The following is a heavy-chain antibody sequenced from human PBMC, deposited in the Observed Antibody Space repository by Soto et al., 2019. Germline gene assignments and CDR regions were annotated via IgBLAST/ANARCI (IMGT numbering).Heavy chain of an antibody. CDR3: ARDLSSGSNWFDP. Sequence: HPGGSLRLSCAASGFTFSSYGMHWVRQAPGKGLEWVAVIWYDGSNKYYADSVKGRFTISRDNSKNTLYLQMNSLRAEDTAVYYCARDLSSGSNWFDPWGQGTLVTVSS. CDR2: IWYDGSNK. D-gene: IGHD3-22*01. CDR1: GFTFSSYG. J-gene: IGHJ5*02. V-gene: IGHV3-33*01.